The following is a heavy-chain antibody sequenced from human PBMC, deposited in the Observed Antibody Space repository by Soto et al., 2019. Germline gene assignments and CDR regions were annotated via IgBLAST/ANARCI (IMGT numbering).Heavy chain of an antibody. J-gene: IGHJ5*02. D-gene: IGHD1-1*01. V-gene: IGHV3-7*01. CDR2: IKPDGSAK. CDR3: LGSGTASS. Sequence: GGSLRLSCAASGFTSSNHWMNWVRQAPGKGLEWVANIKPDGSAKYYADSVRGRFTISRDNAKNSVNLQMDSLRAEDTALYYCLGSGTASSWGQGTPVTVSS. CDR1: GFTSSNHW.